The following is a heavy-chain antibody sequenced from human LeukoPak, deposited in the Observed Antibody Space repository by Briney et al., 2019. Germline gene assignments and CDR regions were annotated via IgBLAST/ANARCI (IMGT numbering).Heavy chain of an antibody. Sequence: PGGSLRLSCAASGFTFSSFGMHWVRQAPGKGLEWVSFISNSGDSIYYADSVKGRFTISRDNAKNSLFLQMNSLRAEDTAVYYCARSEARFMLSWGQGTLVTVSS. CDR2: ISNSGDSI. D-gene: IGHD3-16*02. CDR3: ARSEARFMLS. V-gene: IGHV3-48*04. CDR1: GFTFSSFG. J-gene: IGHJ4*02.